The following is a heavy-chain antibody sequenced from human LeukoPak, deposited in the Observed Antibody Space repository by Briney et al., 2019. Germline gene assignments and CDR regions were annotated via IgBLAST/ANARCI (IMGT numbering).Heavy chain of an antibody. V-gene: IGHV1-2*02. Sequence: ASVKVSCKASGYTFTGYYMHWVRQPPGQGLEWMGWINPNSGGTNYAQKFQGRVTMTRDTSITTAYMELSRLRSDDTAVYYCARGAGVAAAGAYYFDYWGQGTLVTVSS. D-gene: IGHD6-13*01. CDR1: GYTFTGYY. J-gene: IGHJ4*02. CDR2: INPNSGGT. CDR3: ARGAGVAAAGAYYFDY.